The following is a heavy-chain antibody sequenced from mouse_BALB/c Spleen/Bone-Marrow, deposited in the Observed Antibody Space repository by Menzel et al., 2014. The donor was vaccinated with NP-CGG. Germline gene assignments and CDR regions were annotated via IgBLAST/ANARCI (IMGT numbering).Heavy chain of an antibody. CDR3: ASTTALYYYAMDY. Sequence: QVQLQQPGPGLVQPSQSLSITCTVSGFSLXSXGXHWVRQSPXXGLEWLXVTWXGGSTDYNAAFISRLSISKDNSKSXVFFKMNSLQANDTAIYYCASTTALYYYAMDYWGQGTSVTVSS. V-gene: IGHV2-2*02. CDR2: TWXGGST. D-gene: IGHD1-2*01. CDR1: GFSLXSXG. J-gene: IGHJ4*01.